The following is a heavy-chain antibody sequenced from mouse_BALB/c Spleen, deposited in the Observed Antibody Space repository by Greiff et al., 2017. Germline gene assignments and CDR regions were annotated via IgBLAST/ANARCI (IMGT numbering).Heavy chain of an antibody. CDR1: GFTFSDYY. CDR2: ISDGGCYT. J-gene: IGHJ2*01. CDR3: ARDGGY. Sequence: EVKLMESGGGLVKPGGSLKLSCAASGFTFSDYYMYWVRQTPEKRLEWVATISDGGCYTYYPDSVKGRFTISRDNAKNNLYLQMSSLKSEDTAMYYCARDGGYWGQGTTLTVSS. V-gene: IGHV5-4*02.